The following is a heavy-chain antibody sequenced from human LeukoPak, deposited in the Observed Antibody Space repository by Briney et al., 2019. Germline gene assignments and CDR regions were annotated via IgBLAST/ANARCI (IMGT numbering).Heavy chain of an antibody. V-gene: IGHV4-34*01. D-gene: IGHD3-3*01. CDR1: GGSFSGYY. Sequence: KPSETLPLTCAVYGGSFSGYYWSWIRQPPGKGLEWIGEINHSGSTNYNPSLKSRVTISVDTSKNQFSLKLSSVTAADTAVYYCARRKRRFWSGYSPFDYWGQGTLVTVSS. J-gene: IGHJ4*02. CDR2: INHSGST. CDR3: ARRKRRFWSGYSPFDY.